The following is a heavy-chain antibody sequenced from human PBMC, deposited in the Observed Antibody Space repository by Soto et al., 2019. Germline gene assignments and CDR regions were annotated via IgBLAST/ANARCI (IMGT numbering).Heavy chain of an antibody. J-gene: IGHJ4*02. CDR3: ARENGSGSYYNVLIDY. V-gene: IGHV4-38-2*02. CDR2: IFYDAST. Sequence: CAWIRQSPGKGLEWIGSIFYDASTYDNPSLKSRVTMSVDTSTNQFSLRLKSVTAADTAVYYCARENGSGSYYNVLIDYWGQGTLVTVSS. D-gene: IGHD3-10*01.